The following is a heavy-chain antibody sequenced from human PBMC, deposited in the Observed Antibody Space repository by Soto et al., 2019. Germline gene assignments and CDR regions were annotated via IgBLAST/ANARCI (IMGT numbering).Heavy chain of an antibody. CDR3: ARGYGSGNPYYMDV. CDR1: GFTFSSYG. CDR2: IWYDGSNK. J-gene: IGHJ6*03. V-gene: IGHV3-33*01. Sequence: QVQLVESGGGVVQPGTSLRLSCAASGFTFSSYGMHWVRQAPGKGLEWVAVIWYDGSNKYYADSVKGRFTISRDNSKNTLYLQMNSLRAEDSAVYYFARGYGSGNPYYMDVWGKGTTVTVSS. D-gene: IGHD3-10*01.